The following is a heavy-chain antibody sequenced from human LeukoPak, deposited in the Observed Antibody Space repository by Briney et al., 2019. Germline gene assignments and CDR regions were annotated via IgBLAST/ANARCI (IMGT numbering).Heavy chain of an antibody. CDR3: TRDTFGFHDS. J-gene: IGHJ4*02. V-gene: IGHV3-74*01. CDR1: GSTFSTYW. D-gene: IGHD3-10*01. Sequence: GGSLRLSCADSGSTFSTYWMHWVRHAPGKGLVWVSRITPDGRSTNYADSVKGRFTISRDNAKNTLYLQMNSLRVDDTAVYYCTRDTFGFHDSWGQGTLVTVSS. CDR2: ITPDGRST.